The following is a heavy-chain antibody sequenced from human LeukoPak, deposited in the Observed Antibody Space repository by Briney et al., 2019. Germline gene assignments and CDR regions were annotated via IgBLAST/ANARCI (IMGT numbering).Heavy chain of an antibody. CDR2: ISSNGGIT. CDR3: ARVWTGTTDY. CDR1: GFTFSXXX. Sequence: GGSLRLSCAASGFTFSXXXXXXVRQXXGKGLGYVSAISSNGGITYYANSVKGRFTIXXDNAKNTLYLQMGSLRAEDMAVYYCARVWTGTTDYWGQGTLVTVSS. J-gene: IGHJ4*02. V-gene: IGHV3-64*01. D-gene: IGHD1-1*01.